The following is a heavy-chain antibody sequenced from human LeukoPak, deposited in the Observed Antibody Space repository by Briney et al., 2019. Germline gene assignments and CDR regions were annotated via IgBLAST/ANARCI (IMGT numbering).Heavy chain of an antibody. V-gene: IGHV3-11*01. CDR1: GFTFSDYD. CDR3: AREGRGYYGDFDY. Sequence: GGSLRLSCSASGFTFSDYDMNWIRQAPGKGLEWVSYIRSDGSTIYDADSVKGRFFISRDNARNSLYLQMNSLRAEDTAVYYCAREGRGYYGDFDYWGQEPWSPSPQ. D-gene: IGHD3-22*01. CDR2: IRSDGSTI. J-gene: IGHJ4*01.